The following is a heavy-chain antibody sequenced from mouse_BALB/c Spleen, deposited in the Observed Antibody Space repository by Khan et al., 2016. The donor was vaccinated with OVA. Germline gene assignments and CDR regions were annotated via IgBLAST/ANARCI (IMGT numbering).Heavy chain of an antibody. V-gene: IGHV1S136*01. CDR2: INPYNGGT. Sequence: EVQLQESGPELVKPGASVKMFCKASGYTFTNYFLHWVKQKPGQGLEWIGYINPYNGGTKYNEKFKGKATLASDKSSITANMELSSLTSEDSAVYYCARGSWQSYYFDNWGQGTTLTLSS. D-gene: IGHD6-1*01. CDR3: ARGSWQSYYFDN. CDR1: GYTFTNYF. J-gene: IGHJ2*01.